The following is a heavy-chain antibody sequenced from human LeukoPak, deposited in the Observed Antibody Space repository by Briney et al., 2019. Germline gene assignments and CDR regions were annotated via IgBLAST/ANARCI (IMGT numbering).Heavy chain of an antibody. Sequence: ESGPTLVKPSQTLSLTCTVSGGSISSDDYYWSWIRQPPGKGLEWIGYIYYSGGTSSNPSLKSRLTLSLDTSKNQFSLKLGSVTAADTAVYYCAGDVAVAGTLLDYWGQGTLVTVSS. CDR3: AGDVAVAGTLLDY. J-gene: IGHJ4*02. CDR1: GGSISSDDYY. CDR2: IYYSGGT. D-gene: IGHD6-19*01. V-gene: IGHV4-30-4*01.